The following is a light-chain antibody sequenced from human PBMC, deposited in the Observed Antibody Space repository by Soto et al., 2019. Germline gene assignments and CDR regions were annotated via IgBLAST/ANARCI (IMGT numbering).Light chain of an antibody. CDR1: SSDVGGYNY. CDR3: SSYTSSSPGV. J-gene: IGLJ1*01. Sequence: QSVLTQPASVSGSPGQSITTSCTGTSSDVGGYNYVSWYQQHPGKAPKLMIYDVSNRPSGVSNRFSGSKSGNTASLTISGLQAEDEADYYCSSYTSSSPGVFGTGTKVTVL. V-gene: IGLV2-14*01. CDR2: DVS.